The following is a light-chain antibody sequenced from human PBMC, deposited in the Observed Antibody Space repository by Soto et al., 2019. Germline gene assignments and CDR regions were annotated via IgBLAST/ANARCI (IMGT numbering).Light chain of an antibody. CDR2: DAS. J-gene: IGKJ5*01. CDR3: QQRSNWPPIT. CDR1: QSVSSY. Sequence: EIVLTQSPATLSLSPGEIATLSFSASQSVSSYLAWYQQKPGQAPRLLIYDASNRATGIPARFSGSGSGTGFTLTISSLEPEDFAVYYCQQRSNWPPITFGQGTRLEIK. V-gene: IGKV3-11*01.